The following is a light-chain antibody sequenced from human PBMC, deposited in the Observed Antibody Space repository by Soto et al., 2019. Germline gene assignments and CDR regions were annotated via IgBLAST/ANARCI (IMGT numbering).Light chain of an antibody. CDR3: ASWDNDLNGPI. V-gene: IGLV1-47*01. CDR1: ASNVGSTY. J-gene: IGLJ2*01. Sequence: QSVLTQPPSASGTPGQRVSISCSGSASNVGSTYVFWYQQVPGTAPTLLIYKNNQRPSGVSDRFSGSKSGTSASLAISGLRVDDEADYYCASWDNDLNGPIFGGGNKLTV. CDR2: KNN.